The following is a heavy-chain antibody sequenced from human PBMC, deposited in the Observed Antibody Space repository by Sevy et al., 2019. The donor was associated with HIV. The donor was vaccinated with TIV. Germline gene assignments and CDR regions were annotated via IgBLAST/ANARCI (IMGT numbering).Heavy chain of an antibody. D-gene: IGHD3-16*01. CDR3: ARTGGYAGTYYYYYAMEV. J-gene: IGHJ6*02. CDR2: INQDGSEE. CDR1: GFTFSSYW. Sequence: GGSLRLSCAASGFTFSSYWMTWVRQAPGKGLEWVANINQDGSEENYVDSVKGRFTIFRDKAKNSLFLQMNSLRAEDTAVYYCARTGGYAGTYYYYYAMEVWGQGTTVTVSS. V-gene: IGHV3-7*01.